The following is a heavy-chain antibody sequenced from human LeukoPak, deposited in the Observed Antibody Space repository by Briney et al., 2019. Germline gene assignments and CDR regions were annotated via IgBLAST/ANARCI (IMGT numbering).Heavy chain of an antibody. J-gene: IGHJ4*02. CDR3: ARKNYDSSGYVLPSDH. V-gene: IGHV3-48*03. D-gene: IGHD3-22*01. CDR2: ISSSGSTI. CDR1: GFTFSSYE. Sequence: GGSLRLSCAASGFTFSSYEMNWVRQAPGKGLEWVSYISSSGSTIYYADSVKGRFTISRDNAKNSLYLQMNSLSAEDTAVYYCARKNYDSSGYVLPSDHWGQGTLVTVSS.